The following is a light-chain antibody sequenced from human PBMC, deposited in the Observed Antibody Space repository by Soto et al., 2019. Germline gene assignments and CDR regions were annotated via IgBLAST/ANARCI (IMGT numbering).Light chain of an antibody. CDR3: QQYGRSPRMYS. V-gene: IGKV3-20*01. CDR2: GAS. CDR1: QSVSSSS. J-gene: IGKJ2*03. Sequence: EMVLTQSPGTLSLSPGERATLSCRASQSVSSSSLAWYQQKPGQAPRLLIYGASSRATGIPDRFSGSGSGTDFTLTISRLEPEDFGVYYCQQYGRSPRMYSVGQGTKLELK.